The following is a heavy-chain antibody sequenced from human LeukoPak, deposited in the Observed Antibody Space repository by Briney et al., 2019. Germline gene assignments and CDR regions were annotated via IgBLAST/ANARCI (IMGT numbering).Heavy chain of an antibody. CDR1: GGTFSSYA. CDR3: ARDQGGAGDWYFDL. D-gene: IGHD4/OR15-4a*01. CDR2: IIPIFGTA. V-gene: IGHV1-69*13. J-gene: IGHJ2*01. Sequence: SVKVSCKASGGTFSSYAISWVRQAPGQGLEWMGGIIPIFGTANYAQKFQSRVTITADESTSTAYMELSSLRSEDTAVYYCARDQGGAGDWYFDLWGRGTLVTVSS.